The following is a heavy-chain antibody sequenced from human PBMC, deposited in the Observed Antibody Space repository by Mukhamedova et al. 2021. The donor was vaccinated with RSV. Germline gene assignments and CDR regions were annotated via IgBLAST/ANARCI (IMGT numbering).Heavy chain of an antibody. D-gene: IGHD3-22*01. CDR2: ANSNGSTT. V-gene: IGHV3-74*01. J-gene: IGHJ2*01. CDR3: ERSLKNYDSSGNYWYFDF. Sequence: GVSRANSNGSTTSYAYSVKGRVTISSPNAKNTLYPQMNSLTVEDTAVYYCERSLKNYDSSGNYWYFDFWGRGTLVTASS.